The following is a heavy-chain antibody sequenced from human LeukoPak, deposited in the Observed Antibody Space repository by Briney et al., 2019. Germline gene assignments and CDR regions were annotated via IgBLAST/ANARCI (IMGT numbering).Heavy chain of an antibody. V-gene: IGHV3-7*01. Sequence: GGSLRLSCAASGFTFSSCWMSWVRQAPGKGLEWVANIKQDGSEKYYVDSVKGRFTISRDNAKNSLYLQMNSLRAEDTAVYYCARDQKGSSGWLRRGKEYGMDVWGQGTTVTVSS. CDR3: ARDQKGSSGWLRRGKEYGMDV. D-gene: IGHD6-19*01. J-gene: IGHJ6*02. CDR2: IKQDGSEK. CDR1: GFTFSSCW.